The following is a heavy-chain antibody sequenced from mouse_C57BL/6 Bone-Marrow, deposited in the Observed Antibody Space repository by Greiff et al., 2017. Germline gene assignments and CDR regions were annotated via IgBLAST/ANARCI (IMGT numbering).Heavy chain of an antibody. J-gene: IGHJ1*03. D-gene: IGHD1-1*01. Sequence: QVQLQQSGPELVKPGASVKISCKASGYSFTSYYIHWVKQRPGQGLEWIGWIYPGSGNTKYNEKFKGKATLTADTSSSTAYMQLSSLTSEDSAVYYCAREGGFYYGSSHWYFDVWGTGTTVTVSS. CDR3: AREGGFYYGSSHWYFDV. CDR1: GYSFTSYY. V-gene: IGHV1-66*01. CDR2: IYPGSGNT.